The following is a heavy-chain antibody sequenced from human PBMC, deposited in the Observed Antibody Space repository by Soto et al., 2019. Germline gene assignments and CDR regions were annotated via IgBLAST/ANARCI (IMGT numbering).Heavy chain of an antibody. CDR1: VFTFDDYN. D-gene: IGHD3-22*01. CDR2: ISRDGTNT. CDR3: VKETYYYDVSSYYPLGS. Sequence: GSLRLSCAASVFTFDDYNMHWVRQAPGKGLEWVSLISRDGTNTNYAESVKGRFTISRDNSKNSLYLQMNSLRTEDTALYYCVKETYYYDVSSYYPLGSWGQGTLVTVSS. J-gene: IGHJ5*02. V-gene: IGHV3-43*01.